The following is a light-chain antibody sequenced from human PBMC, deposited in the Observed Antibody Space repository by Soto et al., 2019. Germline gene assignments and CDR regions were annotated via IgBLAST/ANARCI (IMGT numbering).Light chain of an antibody. CDR2: GAS. CDR1: QSISSTS. Sequence: EIVLTQSPGTLSLSPGERATLSCMASQSISSTSLAWYQQKPGQAPRLLIYGASSRATGIPDRFSGRGSGTDFTLTIGRLEPEDFAVYYCQQYGSSPTFGQGTRLEIK. V-gene: IGKV3-20*01. J-gene: IGKJ5*01. CDR3: QQYGSSPT.